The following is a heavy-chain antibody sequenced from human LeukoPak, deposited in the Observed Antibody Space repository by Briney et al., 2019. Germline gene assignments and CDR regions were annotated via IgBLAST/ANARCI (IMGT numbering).Heavy chain of an antibody. V-gene: IGHV6-1*01. CDR3: ARASKLGPRLTYYYYYMDV. CDR1: GDIVSSNSAA. D-gene: IGHD1-26*01. J-gene: IGHJ6*03. Sequence: SQTLSLTCAISGDIVSSNSAAWNWIRQSPSRGLEWLGRTYYRSKWYNDYAVSMKSRITINPDTSKNQFSLQLNSVTPEDTAVYYCARASKLGPRLTYYYYYMDVWGKGTTVTVSS. CDR2: TYYRSKWYN.